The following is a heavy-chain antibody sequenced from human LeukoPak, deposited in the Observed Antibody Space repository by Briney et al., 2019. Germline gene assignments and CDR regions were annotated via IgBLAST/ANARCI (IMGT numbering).Heavy chain of an antibody. CDR2: IYTSGST. J-gene: IGHJ4*02. D-gene: IGHD2-15*01. CDR3: AGGYGKFDY. Sequence: SETLSLTCTVSGGSISSGSYYWSWIRQPAGKGLEWIGRIYTSGSTNYNPSLKSRVTISVDTSKNRFSLKLSSVTAAATAVYYCAGGYGKFDYWGQGTLVTVSS. V-gene: IGHV4-61*02. CDR1: GGSISSGSYY.